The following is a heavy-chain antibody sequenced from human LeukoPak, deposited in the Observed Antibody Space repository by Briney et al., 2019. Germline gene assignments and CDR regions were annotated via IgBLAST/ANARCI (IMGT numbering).Heavy chain of an antibody. D-gene: IGHD5-12*01. CDR2: ISTMSNYI. CDR3: SRDRLGGLDY. Sequence: GGSLRLSCAASGFGFSTYAINWVRQAPGKGLEWVSSISTMSNYIFYGDSVKGRFTISRDNAKNSVYLQMNSLRPEDTAVYYCSRDRLGGLDYWGQGTLVTVSS. J-gene: IGHJ4*02. CDR1: GFGFSTYA. V-gene: IGHV3-21*01.